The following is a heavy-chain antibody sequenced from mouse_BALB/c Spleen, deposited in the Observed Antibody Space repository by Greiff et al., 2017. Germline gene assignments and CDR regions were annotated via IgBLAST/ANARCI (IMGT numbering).Heavy chain of an antibody. J-gene: IGHJ4*01. D-gene: IGHD2-14*01. CDR2: IYPGDGDT. CDR3: ARDRYPYAMDY. Sequence: QVQLQQSGAELARPGASVKLSCKASGYTFTSYWMQWVKQRPGQGLEWIGAIYPGDGDTRYTQKFKGKATLTADKSSSTAYMQLSSLASEDSAVYYCARDRYPYAMDYWGQGTSVTVSS. V-gene: IGHV1-87*01. CDR1: GYTFTSYW.